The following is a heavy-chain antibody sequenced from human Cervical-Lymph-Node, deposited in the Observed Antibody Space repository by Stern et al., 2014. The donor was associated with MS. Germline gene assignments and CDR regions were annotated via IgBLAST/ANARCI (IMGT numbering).Heavy chain of an antibody. V-gene: IGHV4-59*01. D-gene: IGHD6-13*01. CDR1: GGSISSYY. Sequence: QLQESGPGLVKPSETLSLTCNVSGGSISSYYWRWIRQPPGKGLEWLASLYYSGHTDYNPSLQGRVTLSVDTSKNQISLRLSSVTAADTAVYYCARGYSSSWYGGRFFNYWGQGTLVTVSS. CDR2: LYYSGHT. CDR3: ARGYSSSWYGGRFFNY. J-gene: IGHJ4*02.